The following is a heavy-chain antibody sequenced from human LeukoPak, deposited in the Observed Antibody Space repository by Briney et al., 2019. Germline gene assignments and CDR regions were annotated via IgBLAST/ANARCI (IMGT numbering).Heavy chain of an antibody. V-gene: IGHV3-30*04. D-gene: IGHD2-8*01. CDR2: ISYDGSNK. CDR1: GFTFSSYA. J-gene: IGHJ4*02. CDR3: ARDSPEGYCTNGVCSFDY. Sequence: GGSLRLSCAASGFTFSSYAMHWVRQAPGKGLEWVAVISYDGSNKYYADSVKGRFTISRDNSKNTLYLQMNSLRAEDTAVYYCARDSPEGYCTNGVCSFDYWGQGTLVTVSS.